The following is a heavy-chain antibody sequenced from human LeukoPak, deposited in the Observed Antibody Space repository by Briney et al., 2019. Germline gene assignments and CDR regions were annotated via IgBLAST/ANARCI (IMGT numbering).Heavy chain of an antibody. D-gene: IGHD6-13*01. J-gene: IGHJ4*02. CDR3: ARHSSSWYPDY. CDR2: IHYTGST. Sequence: SETLSLTCTVSGGSIRSYYWSWIRQPPGKGLEWIGYIHYTGSTNYNPSLKSRVAISVDTSKNQFSLQLSSVTATDTAVYFCARHSSSWYPDYWGQGTLVTVSS. CDR1: GGSIRSYY. V-gene: IGHV4-59*08.